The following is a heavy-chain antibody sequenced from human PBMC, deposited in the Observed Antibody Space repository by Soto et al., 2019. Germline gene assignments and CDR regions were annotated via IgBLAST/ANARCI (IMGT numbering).Heavy chain of an antibody. CDR2: ISWNSETI. Sequence: PGGSLRLSCAASGFTVDDYAMHWVRQAPGKGLEWVSGISWNSETIDYADSVKGRFTISRDNAKSSLFLQMNSLRPDDTALYYCPKDMTWVGMTTILYFEARGKETLVTAAS. D-gene: IGHD4-17*01. V-gene: IGHV3-9*01. CDR1: GFTVDDYA. CDR3: PKDMTWVGMTTILYFEA. J-gene: IGHJ4*02.